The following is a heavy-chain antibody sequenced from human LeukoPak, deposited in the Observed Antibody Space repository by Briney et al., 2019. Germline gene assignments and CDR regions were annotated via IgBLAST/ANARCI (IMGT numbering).Heavy chain of an antibody. J-gene: IGHJ3*02. D-gene: IGHD1-26*01. CDR3: ANPQGARSPEDAFDI. CDR1: GFTFSSYG. CDR2: IRYDGSNK. V-gene: IGHV3-30*02. Sequence: GGSLRLSCAASGFTFSSYGMHWVRQAPGKGLEWVAFIRYDGSNKYYADSVKGRFTISRDNSKNTLYLQMNSLRAEDTAVYYCANPQGARSPEDAFDIWGQGTMVTVSS.